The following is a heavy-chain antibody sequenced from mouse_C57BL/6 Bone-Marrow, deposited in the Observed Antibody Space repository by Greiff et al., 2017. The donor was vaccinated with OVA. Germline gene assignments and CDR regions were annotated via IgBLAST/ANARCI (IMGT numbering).Heavy chain of an antibody. J-gene: IGHJ3*01. CDR3: ARYEAWFAY. D-gene: IGHD2-12*01. V-gene: IGHV5-16*01. CDR1: GFTFSDYY. CDR2: INYDGSST. Sequence: EVQVVESEGGLVQPGSSMKLSCTASGFTFSDYYMAWVRQVPEKGLEWVANINYDGSSTYYLDSLKSRFIISRDNAKNILYLQMSSLKSEDTATYYCARYEAWFAYWGQGTLVTVSA.